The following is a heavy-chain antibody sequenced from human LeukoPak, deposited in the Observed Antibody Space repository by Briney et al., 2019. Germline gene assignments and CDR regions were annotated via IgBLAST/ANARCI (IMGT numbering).Heavy chain of an antibody. CDR3: AREDGSGTRGIDY. Sequence: PSETLSLTCTVSGGSISSYYLSWIRQPPGKGLEWIGEINHSGSTNYNPSLKSRVTISVDTTKNQFSLKLSSVTAADTAVYYCAREDGSGTRGIDYWGQGTLVTVSS. J-gene: IGHJ4*02. CDR1: GGSISSYY. V-gene: IGHV4-34*01. D-gene: IGHD3-10*01. CDR2: INHSGST.